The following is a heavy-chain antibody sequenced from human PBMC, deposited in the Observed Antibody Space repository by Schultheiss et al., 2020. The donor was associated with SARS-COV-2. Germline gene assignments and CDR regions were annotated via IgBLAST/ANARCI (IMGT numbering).Heavy chain of an antibody. CDR1: GYTFTGNH. V-gene: IGHV1-2*02. CDR3: ARGRFAARPFHYYYMDV. CDR2: INPNSGVT. D-gene: IGHD6-6*01. Sequence: ALVKVSCKASGYTFTGNHMHWVRQAPGQGLEWMGWINPNSGVTNYAQNFQGRVTMTRDTSISTGYMELSRLRSDDTAVYYFARGRFAARPFHYYYMDVWGKGTTVTVSS. J-gene: IGHJ6*03.